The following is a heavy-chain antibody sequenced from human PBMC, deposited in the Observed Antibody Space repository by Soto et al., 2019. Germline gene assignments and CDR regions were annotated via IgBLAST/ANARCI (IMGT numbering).Heavy chain of an antibody. CDR2: IKYSGTT. Sequence: QLQLQESGPGLVKPSETLSLTCTVSGGSISSSSCHWGWIRQPPGKGLEWIASIKYSGTTFYNPCLKGRVTXPXAXSXXQFALKLSSVTAAETAVYYCARHGITGSYYDAFDIWGQGTMVTVSS. CDR1: GGSISSSSCH. CDR3: ARHGITGSYYDAFDI. D-gene: IGHD1-26*01. J-gene: IGHJ3*02. V-gene: IGHV4-39*01.